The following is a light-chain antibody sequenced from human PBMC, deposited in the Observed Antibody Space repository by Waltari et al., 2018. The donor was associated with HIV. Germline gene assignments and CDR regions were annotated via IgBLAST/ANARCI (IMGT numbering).Light chain of an antibody. J-gene: IGLJ2*01. CDR1: TLRNYY. Sequence: SSELTQDPAVSVALGQTVRITCQGDTLRNYYATWYQQKPGQAPLLVMYGKNNRPSGIPDRFSGSTSGNIASLTITGTQAEDEADYYCSSRDNSGNHVVFGGGTKLTVL. CDR2: GKN. V-gene: IGLV3-19*01. CDR3: SSRDNSGNHVV.